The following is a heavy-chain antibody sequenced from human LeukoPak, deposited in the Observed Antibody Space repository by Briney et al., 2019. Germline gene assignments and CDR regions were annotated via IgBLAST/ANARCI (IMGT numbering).Heavy chain of an antibody. CDR3: ALVATITALFDY. CDR2: IYYSGST. D-gene: IGHD5-12*01. J-gene: IGHJ4*02. Sequence: PSETLSLTCTVAGLSISSYYWSWVRQPPGKGLEWLGYIYYSGSTNYNPSRKSRVTISVDTSKNQFSLKLSSVTAADTAVYYCALVATITALFDYWGQGTLVTVSS. V-gene: IGHV4-59*01. CDR1: GLSISSYY.